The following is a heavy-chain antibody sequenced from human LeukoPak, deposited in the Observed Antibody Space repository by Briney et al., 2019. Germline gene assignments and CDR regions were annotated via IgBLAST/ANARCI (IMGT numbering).Heavy chain of an antibody. CDR3: AKDPSVILLRYFDN. V-gene: IGHV3-23*01. CDR1: GFSFGNYT. Sequence: GGSLRLSCAASGFSFGNYTMSWVRQAPGKGPEWVSGLSGNGGAIAYADSVKGRFTISRDNSRNMVYLQMNSLRVEDTAVYYCAKDPSVILLRYFDNWGQGTLVTVSS. CDR2: LSGNGGAI. J-gene: IGHJ4*02. D-gene: IGHD3-22*01.